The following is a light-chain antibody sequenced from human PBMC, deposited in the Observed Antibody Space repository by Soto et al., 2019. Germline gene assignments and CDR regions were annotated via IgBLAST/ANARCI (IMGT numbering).Light chain of an antibody. CDR2: EVT. V-gene: IGLV2-14*01. CDR3: SAYSNFRV. CDR1: SRDVGAYDF. Sequence: QSALTQPASVSGSLGQSITIPCTGTSRDVGAYDFVSWYQQYPGKAPKLVIYEVTNRPSGVSNRLSGSKSGNTASLTISGLQAEDEADYYCSAYSNFRVFGGGTKVTVL. J-gene: IGLJ3*02.